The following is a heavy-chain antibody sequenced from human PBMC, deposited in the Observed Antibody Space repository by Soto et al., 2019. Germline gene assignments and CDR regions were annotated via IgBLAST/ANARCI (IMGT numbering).Heavy chain of an antibody. CDR3: ATYYFGSGSYYRFDD. CDR2: ISASDGST. Sequence: ASVKVSCKASGYAFSFGFSWVRQAPGQGLEWMGWISASDGSTNSAQKFRGRISLTTDTSTNTAYLDLLSLTSDDTAVYFCATYYFGSGSYYRFDDWGQGTLVTVSS. J-gene: IGHJ4*02. V-gene: IGHV1-18*01. D-gene: IGHD3-10*01. CDR1: GYAFSFG.